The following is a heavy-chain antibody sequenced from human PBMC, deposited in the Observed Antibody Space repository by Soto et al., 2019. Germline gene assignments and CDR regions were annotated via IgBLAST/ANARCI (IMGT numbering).Heavy chain of an antibody. CDR3: ARQQLLPFYYALDV. Sequence: LSLTCTVSGGSISGYYWSWIRQSPGKGLEYIGYIYYRGSTNYNPSLKSRVTMSVDTSRNQFSLKVNSVTAADTAVYYCARQQLLPFYYALDVWGQGTTVTVSS. CDR2: IYYRGST. V-gene: IGHV4-59*01. CDR1: GGSISGYY. D-gene: IGHD6-13*01. J-gene: IGHJ6*02.